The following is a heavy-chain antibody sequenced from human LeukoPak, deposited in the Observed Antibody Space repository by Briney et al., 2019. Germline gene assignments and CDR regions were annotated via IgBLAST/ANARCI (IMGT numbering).Heavy chain of an antibody. V-gene: IGHV1-69*13. D-gene: IGHD2-2*01. J-gene: IGHJ4*02. CDR2: IIPIFGTA. CDR3: ASGYCSSTSCYPYYFDY. Sequence: SVKVSCKASGGTFSSYAISWVRQAPGQGLEWMGGIIPIFGTANYAQKFQGRVTITADESTSTAYMELSSLRSEDTAVYYCASGYCSSTSCYPYYFDYWGQGTLVTVSS. CDR1: GGTFSSYA.